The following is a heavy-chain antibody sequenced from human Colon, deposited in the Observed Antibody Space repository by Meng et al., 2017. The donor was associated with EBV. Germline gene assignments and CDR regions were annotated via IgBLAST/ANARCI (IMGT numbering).Heavy chain of an antibody. CDR3: ARGGYYSFDY. Sequence: VKRQGSGPRLLNTSETLSLTGAVSVGSISSVFWWTWVRQSPGKGLEWIGEIYHSGSTNYNPSLKSRVTISVDKSKNQFSLKLTSVTAADTAVYYCARGGYYSFDYWGQRTLVTVSS. CDR2: IYHSGST. CDR1: VGSISSVFW. V-gene: IGHV4-4*02. D-gene: IGHD5-18*01. J-gene: IGHJ4*02.